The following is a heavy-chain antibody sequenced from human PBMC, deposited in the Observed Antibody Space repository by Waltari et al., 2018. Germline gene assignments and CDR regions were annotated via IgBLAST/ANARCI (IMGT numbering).Heavy chain of an antibody. D-gene: IGHD3-22*01. CDR1: GFTFSDHY. V-gene: IGHV3-72*01. CDR2: TRNKANSYTT. CDR3: AIMIVVVIDPDYYYGMDV. J-gene: IGHJ6*02. Sequence: EVQLLESGGGLVQPGGSLRLSCAASGFTFSDHYMDWVRQAPGKGQGWVGRTRNKANSYTTEYAASVKGRFTISRDDSKNSLYLQMNSLKTEDTAVYYCAIMIVVVIDPDYYYGMDVWGQGTTVTVSS.